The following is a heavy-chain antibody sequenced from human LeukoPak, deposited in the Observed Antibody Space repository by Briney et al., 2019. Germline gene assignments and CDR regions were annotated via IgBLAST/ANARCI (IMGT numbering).Heavy chain of an antibody. V-gene: IGHV4-34*01. Sequence: PSETLSLTCAVYGGSFSGYYWSWIRQPPGKGLEWIGEINHSGSTNYNPSLKSRVTISVDTSKNQFSLKLSSVAAADTAVYYCARTQSGSRTYYYYYMDVWGKGTTVTVSS. CDR3: ARTQSGSRTYYYYYMDV. CDR2: INHSGST. D-gene: IGHD3-10*01. J-gene: IGHJ6*03. CDR1: GGSFSGYY.